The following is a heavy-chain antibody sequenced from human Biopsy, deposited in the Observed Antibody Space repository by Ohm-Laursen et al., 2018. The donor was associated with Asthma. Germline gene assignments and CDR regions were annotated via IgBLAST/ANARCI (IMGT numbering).Heavy chain of an antibody. V-gene: IGHV1-69*13. CDR2: IMTVFGKT. CDR1: GGTFSNFA. D-gene: IGHD6-19*01. J-gene: IGHJ6*02. CDR3: ARCQVGYSSGWSLLLKKIYYSGMDV. Sequence: SEKVSCKAPGGTFSNFAISWVRQAPGQGLEWLGGIMTVFGKTNYAQKFQGRVTITADESTSTAYMEVTSLRSEDTAIYYCARCQVGYSSGWSLLLKKIYYSGMDVWGQGTAVTVSS.